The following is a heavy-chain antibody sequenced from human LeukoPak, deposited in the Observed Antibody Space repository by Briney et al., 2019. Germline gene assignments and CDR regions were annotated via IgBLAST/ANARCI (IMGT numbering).Heavy chain of an antibody. V-gene: IGHV3-21*01. CDR2: ISSSSSYI. CDR1: GFTFSSYS. Sequence: GGSLRLSCAASGFTFSSYSMNWVRQAPGKGLEWVSSISSSSSYIYYADSVKGRFTISRDNAKNSLYLQMNSLRAEDTAVYYCARVGYYYGSGSYPAFDYWGQGTLVTVSS. CDR3: ARVGYYYGSGSYPAFDY. D-gene: IGHD3-10*01. J-gene: IGHJ4*02.